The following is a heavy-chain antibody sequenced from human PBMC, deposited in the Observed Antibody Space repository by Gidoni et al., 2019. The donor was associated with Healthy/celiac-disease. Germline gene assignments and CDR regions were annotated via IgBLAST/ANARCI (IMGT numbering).Heavy chain of an antibody. J-gene: IGHJ4*02. CDR1: GFTFSSYS. CDR2: ISSSSSYI. D-gene: IGHD1-26*01. V-gene: IGHV3-21*01. CDR3: ARSPDLVGATFFDY. Sequence: EVQLVESGGGLVKPGGSLRLSCAASGFTFSSYSMNWVRQAPGKGLEWVSSISSSSSYIYYADSVKGRFTISRDNAKNSLYLQRNSLRAEDTAVYYCARSPDLVGATFFDYWGQGTLVTVSS.